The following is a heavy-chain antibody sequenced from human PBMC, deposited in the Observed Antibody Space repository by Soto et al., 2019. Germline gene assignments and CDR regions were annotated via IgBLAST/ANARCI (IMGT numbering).Heavy chain of an antibody. V-gene: IGHV3-23*01. CDR3: AKDSDREYFQH. CDR1: GFTFSSYA. D-gene: IGHD3-10*01. CDR2: ISGSANST. J-gene: IGHJ1*01. Sequence: EVQLLESGGGLVQPGGSLRLSCAASGFTFSSYAMSWVRQAPGRGLEWVSAISGSANSTYYADSVKGRFSISRDNSKNTLYLQMNSLRAEDTAVYYCAKDSDREYFQHWGQGTLVTVSS.